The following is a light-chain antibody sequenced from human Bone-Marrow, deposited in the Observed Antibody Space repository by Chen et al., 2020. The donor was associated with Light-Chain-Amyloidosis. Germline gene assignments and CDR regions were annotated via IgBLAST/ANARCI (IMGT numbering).Light chain of an antibody. V-gene: IGLV3-21*02. J-gene: IGLJ3*02. CDR2: DDS. CDR3: QVWDRSSDRPV. Sequence: SYVLTQPSSVSVAPGQTATIACGGNNIGSTSVHWYQQTPGQAPLLDVYDDSDRPSGIPERLSGSNSGNTATLTISRVEAGHEADYYCQVWDRSSDRPVFGGGTKLTVL. CDR1: NIGSTS.